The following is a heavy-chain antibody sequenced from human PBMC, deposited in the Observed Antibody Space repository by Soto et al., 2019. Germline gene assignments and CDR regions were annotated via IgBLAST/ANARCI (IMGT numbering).Heavy chain of an antibody. CDR3: ARVLSKQQLVREDVNNWFDP. CDR1: GYTFTSYD. CDR2: MNSNSGNT. J-gene: IGHJ5*02. Sequence: GASVKVSCKASGYTFTSYDTNWVRQATGQGLEWMGWMNSNSGNTGYAQKFQGRVTMTRNTSISTAYMELSSLRSEDTAVYYCARVLSKQQLVREDVNNWFDPWGQGTLVTVSS. V-gene: IGHV1-8*01. D-gene: IGHD6-13*01.